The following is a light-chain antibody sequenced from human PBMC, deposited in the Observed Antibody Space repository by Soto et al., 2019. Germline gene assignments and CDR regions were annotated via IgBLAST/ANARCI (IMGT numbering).Light chain of an antibody. Sequence: QSALTQPASVSGAPRQSITISCTGTSSDVGSYNLVSWYQQHPGKAPKLIIYEGSKRPSGVSNRFSGSKSGNTASLTISGLQAEDEADYYCCSYAGSSTTSVFGTGTQLTVL. CDR2: EGS. CDR3: CSYAGSSTTSV. V-gene: IGLV2-23*01. J-gene: IGLJ1*01. CDR1: SSDVGSYNL.